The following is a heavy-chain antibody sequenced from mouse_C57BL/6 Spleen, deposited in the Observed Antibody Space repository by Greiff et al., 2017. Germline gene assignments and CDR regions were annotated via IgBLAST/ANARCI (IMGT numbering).Heavy chain of an antibody. CDR1: GYSITSGYY. J-gene: IGHJ3*01. D-gene: IGHD2-4*01. CDR3: AREGPYDYCGAY. Sequence: EVQLQESGPGLVKPSQSLSLTCSATGYSITSGYYWNWIRKFPGNKLEWVGYKNYDGSNNYNPSFKNRITITRDTSKNQFCLKLNSLTTEDTATYYCAREGPYDYCGAYWGQGTLVTVSA. V-gene: IGHV3-6*01. CDR2: KNYDGSN.